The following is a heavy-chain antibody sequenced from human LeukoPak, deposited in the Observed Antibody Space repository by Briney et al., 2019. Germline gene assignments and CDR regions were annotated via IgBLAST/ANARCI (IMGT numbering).Heavy chain of an antibody. CDR3: ARGRIRDYIWGKNRSFFDL. CDR2: VSDSGST. V-gene: IGHV4-34*01. Sequence: SETLSLTCAISGGSFTGYNCTWIRQTPGKGLEWIGEVSDSGSTNYSPSLKSRLTISVGPSDSHFSLKLTSVTAADTAVYYCARGRIRDYIWGKNRSFFDLWGQGTLVTVSS. J-gene: IGHJ4*02. D-gene: IGHD3-16*01. CDR1: GGSFTGYN.